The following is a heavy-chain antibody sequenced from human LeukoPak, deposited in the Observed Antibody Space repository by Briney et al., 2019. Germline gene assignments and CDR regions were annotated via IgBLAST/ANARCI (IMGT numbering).Heavy chain of an antibody. CDR3: ARGEGPRITMEYNWFDP. D-gene: IGHD3-10*01. J-gene: IGHJ5*02. CDR1: GYTFTSYG. V-gene: IGHV1-18*01. CDR2: ISAYNGNT. Sequence: ASVKVSCKASGYTFTSYGISWVRRAPGQGLEWMGWISAYNGNTNYAQKLQGRVTMTTDTSTSTAYMELRSLRSDDTAVYYCARGEGPRITMEYNWFDPWGQGTLVTVSS.